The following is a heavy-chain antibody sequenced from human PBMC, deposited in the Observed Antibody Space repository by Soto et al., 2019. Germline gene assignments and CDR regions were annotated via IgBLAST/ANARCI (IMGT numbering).Heavy chain of an antibody. J-gene: IGHJ4*02. CDR2: IDGGSSAI. Sequence: EVQLVESGGGLVQPGGSLRLACAASGFIFSDYSMNWVRQFPGKGLEWIAYIDGGSSAIHYTDSVKGRFTISRDNARNSLYLQMNSLRDEDTAVYYYTREGSWGRGTQVTVSS. V-gene: IGHV3-48*02. CDR3: TREGS. CDR1: GFIFSDYS.